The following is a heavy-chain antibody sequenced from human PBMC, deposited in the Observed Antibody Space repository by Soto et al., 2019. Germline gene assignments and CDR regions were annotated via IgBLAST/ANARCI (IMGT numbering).Heavy chain of an antibody. CDR1: GGTFSSHG. J-gene: IGHJ4*02. D-gene: IGHD1-26*01. Sequence: QVQLVQSGTVVQRRGSSVKVSCQASGGTFSSHGMAWVRQAPGQGLEWMGGIIPTFGTPTYAPKFQGRVTITADKSTNTAYMELSSLRSEYTGVYYCASERSAQYFDFWGQGTLITVS. CDR3: ASERSAQYFDF. CDR2: IIPTFGTP. V-gene: IGHV1-69*06.